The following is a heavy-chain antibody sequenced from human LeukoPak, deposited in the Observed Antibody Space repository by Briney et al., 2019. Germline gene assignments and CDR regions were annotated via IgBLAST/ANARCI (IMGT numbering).Heavy chain of an antibody. CDR1: GFTFSSYA. CDR3: ARTIPIYTGYCSSTSCYSWFDP. CDR2: ISGSGGST. D-gene: IGHD2-2*02. V-gene: IGHV3-23*01. Sequence: PGGSLRLSCAASGFTFSSYAMSWVRQAPGKGLEWVSAISGSGGSTYYADSVKGRFTISRDNAKNSLYLQMNSLRAEDTAVYYCARTIPIYTGYCSSTSCYSWFDPWGQGTLVTVSS. J-gene: IGHJ5*02.